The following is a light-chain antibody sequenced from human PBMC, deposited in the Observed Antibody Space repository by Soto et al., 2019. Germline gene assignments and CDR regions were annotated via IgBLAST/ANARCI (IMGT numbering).Light chain of an antibody. CDR3: QQYGSSGT. CDR1: QSVSSN. J-gene: IGKJ1*01. CDR2: GAS. Sequence: ILMPQPPATPSASPGERATLSCRASQSVSSNLAWYQQKPGQAPGLLIYGASTRATGIPDRFSGSGSGTDFTLTISRLEPEDFAVYYCQQYGSSGTFGQGTKVDI. V-gene: IGKV3-20*01.